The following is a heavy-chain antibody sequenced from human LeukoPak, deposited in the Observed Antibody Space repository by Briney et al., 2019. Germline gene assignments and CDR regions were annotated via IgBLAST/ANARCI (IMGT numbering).Heavy chain of an antibody. J-gene: IGHJ4*02. Sequence: GGSLRLSRAASGFTFSSYSMNWVRQAPGKGLEWVSSISSSSSYIYYADSVKGRFTISRDNAKNSLYLQMNSLRAEDTAVYYCARDSGYDYLFDYWGQGTLVTVSS. D-gene: IGHD5-12*01. CDR1: GFTFSSYS. CDR3: ARDSGYDYLFDY. CDR2: ISSSSSYI. V-gene: IGHV3-21*01.